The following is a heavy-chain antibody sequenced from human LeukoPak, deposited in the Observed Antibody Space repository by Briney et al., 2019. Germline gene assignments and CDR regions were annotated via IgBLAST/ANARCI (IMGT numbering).Heavy chain of an antibody. V-gene: IGHV1-2*02. CDR1: GYTFTGYY. CDR3: ARDGTLVGATSYYFDY. Sequence: ASVKVSCKASGYTFTGYYMHWVRQAPGQGPEWMGWINPNSGGTNYAQKFQGRVTMTRDTSISTAYMELSRLRSDTAVYYCARDGTLVGATSYYFDYWGQGTLVTVSS. J-gene: IGHJ4*02. D-gene: IGHD1-26*01. CDR2: INPNSGGT.